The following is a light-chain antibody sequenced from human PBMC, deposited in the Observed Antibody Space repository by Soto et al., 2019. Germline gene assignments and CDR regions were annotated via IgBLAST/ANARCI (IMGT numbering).Light chain of an antibody. Sequence: DVVMTQTPLSLSVASGQPASISCKSSQSLLHITGETFLFWYLQKPGQSPQLLIYEVSTRVSGVPDRFSGSGSGTDFTLEISRVETDDVGIYSCMQSTQLPPTFGQGTRLGIE. CDR3: MQSTQLPPT. CDR1: QSLLHITGETF. CDR2: EVS. J-gene: IGKJ5*01. V-gene: IGKV2D-29*02.